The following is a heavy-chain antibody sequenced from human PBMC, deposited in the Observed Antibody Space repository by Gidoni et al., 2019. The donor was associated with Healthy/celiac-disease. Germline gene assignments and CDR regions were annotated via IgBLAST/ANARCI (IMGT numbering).Heavy chain of an antibody. CDR1: GYTLTELS. V-gene: IGHV1-24*01. D-gene: IGHD3-22*01. Sequence: QVQLVQSGAEVKKPGASVKVSCKVSGYTLTELSMHWVRQAPGKGLEWMGGFDPEDGETIYAQKFQGRVTMTEDTSTDTAYMELSSLRSEDTAVYYCATGLRGITMIVVVMGDDAFDIWGQGTMVTVSS. CDR3: ATGLRGITMIVVVMGDDAFDI. J-gene: IGHJ3*02. CDR2: FDPEDGET.